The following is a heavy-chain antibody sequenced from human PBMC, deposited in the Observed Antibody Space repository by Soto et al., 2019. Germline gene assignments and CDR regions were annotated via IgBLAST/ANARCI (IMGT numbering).Heavy chain of an antibody. CDR1: GFTFSSYV. V-gene: IGHV3-33*01. CDR3: ARGHGSVAGPTSLVVGDY. Sequence: GGSLRLSCAASGFTFSSYVMHWVRQAPGKGLEWVTVIWYDGSNKYYADSVKGRFTISRDNFKNTLYLQMNSLRAEDTAVYYCARGHGSVAGPTSLVVGDYWGQGTLVTVSS. D-gene: IGHD2-15*01. J-gene: IGHJ4*02. CDR2: IWYDGSNK.